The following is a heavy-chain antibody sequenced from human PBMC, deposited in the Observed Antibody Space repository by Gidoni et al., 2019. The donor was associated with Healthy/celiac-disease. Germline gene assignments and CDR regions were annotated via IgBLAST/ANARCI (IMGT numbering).Heavy chain of an antibody. J-gene: IGHJ3*02. CDR3: AKGGPYYYDSSGESFGGAFDI. CDR1: GFTFDDYA. V-gene: IGHV3-9*01. D-gene: IGHD3-22*01. Sequence: EVQLVESGGGLVQPGRSLRLSCAASGFTFDDYAMHWVRQAPGKGLEWVSGISWNSGSIVYADSVKGRFTISRDNAKNSLYLQMNSLRAEDTALYYCAKGGPYYYDSSGESFGGAFDIWGQGTMVTVSS. CDR2: ISWNSGSI.